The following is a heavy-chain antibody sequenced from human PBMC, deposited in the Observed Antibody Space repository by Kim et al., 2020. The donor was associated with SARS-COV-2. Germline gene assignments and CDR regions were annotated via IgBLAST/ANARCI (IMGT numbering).Heavy chain of an antibody. J-gene: IGHJ4*02. CDR3: AKAPSCVGDACYSTFDY. CDR2: ISGSGGST. Sequence: GGSLRLSCAASEFTFSSYAMSWVRQAPGKGLEWVSFISGSGGSTSYADSVRGRFTISRDNSKNTLYLQMNSLRDEDTAVYYCAKAPSCVGDACYSTFDYWGRGTPVTDSS. V-gene: IGHV3-23*01. D-gene: IGHD2-21*02. CDR1: EFTFSSYA.